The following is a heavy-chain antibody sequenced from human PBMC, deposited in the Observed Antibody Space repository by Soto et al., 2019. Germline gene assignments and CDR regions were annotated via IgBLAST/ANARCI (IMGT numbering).Heavy chain of an antibody. D-gene: IGHD3-22*01. CDR1: GGSISSGDYY. J-gene: IGHJ4*02. CDR3: ARVPLYDSSGYYLP. Sequence: SETLSLTCTVSGGSISSGDYYWSWIRQPPGKGLEWIGYIYYSGSTYYNPSLKSRVTISVDTSKNQFSLKLSSVTAADTAVYYCARVPLYDSSGYYLPWGQGTLVTVSS. V-gene: IGHV4-30-4*01. CDR2: IYYSGST.